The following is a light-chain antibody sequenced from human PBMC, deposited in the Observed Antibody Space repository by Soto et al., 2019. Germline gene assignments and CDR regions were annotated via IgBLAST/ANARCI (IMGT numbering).Light chain of an antibody. CDR2: GAS. V-gene: IGKV3-20*01. Sequence: EIVLTQSPGTLSLSPGDRATLSCTASQNVSHNYLAWSQQKPGQAPRLLIYGASNRATGFPDRFSGSGSGTDFTLTISRLEPEDFAVYYCHQYADAPSSLGQGTKLEIK. CDR3: HQYADAPSS. CDR1: QNVSHNY. J-gene: IGKJ2*01.